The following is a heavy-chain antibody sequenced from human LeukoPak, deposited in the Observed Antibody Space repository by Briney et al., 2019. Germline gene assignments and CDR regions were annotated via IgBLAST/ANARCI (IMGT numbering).Heavy chain of an antibody. CDR3: ARDAVGGYNLFDY. Sequence: GGSLRLSCAASGFTFSSYWMHWVRQAPGKGLVWVSRINSDGSSTSYADSVKGRFTISRDNAKNTLYLQTNSLRAEDTAVYYCARDAVGGYNLFDYWGQGTLVTVSS. D-gene: IGHD5-24*01. V-gene: IGHV3-74*01. CDR2: INSDGSST. CDR1: GFTFSSYW. J-gene: IGHJ4*02.